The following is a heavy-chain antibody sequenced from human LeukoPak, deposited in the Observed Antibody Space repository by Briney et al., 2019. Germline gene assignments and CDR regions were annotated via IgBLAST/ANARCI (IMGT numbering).Heavy chain of an antibody. CDR3: AKDGYCSSTSCYRTHFDY. J-gene: IGHJ4*02. Sequence: PGGSPRLSCAASGFAFSSYAMSWVRQAPGKGLEWVSGISGSVGSTYYADSVKGRFTISRDNSKNTLYLQMNSLRAEDTAVYYCAKDGYCSSTSCYRTHFDYWGQGTLVTVSS. V-gene: IGHV3-23*01. CDR1: GFAFSSYA. CDR2: ISGSVGST. D-gene: IGHD2-2*02.